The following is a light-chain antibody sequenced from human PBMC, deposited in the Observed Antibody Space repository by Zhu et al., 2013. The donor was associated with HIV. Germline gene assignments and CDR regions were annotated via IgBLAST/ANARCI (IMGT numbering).Light chain of an antibody. CDR1: QSISSW. CDR2: DAS. J-gene: IGKJ1*01. CDR3: QQYDNLPWT. Sequence: IQMTQSPSTLSASVGDRVTITCRASQSISSWLAWYQQKSGKAPKLLIYDASNLETGVPSRFSGSGSGTDFTFTISSLQPEDIGTYFCQQYDNLPWTFGQGT. V-gene: IGKV1-33*01.